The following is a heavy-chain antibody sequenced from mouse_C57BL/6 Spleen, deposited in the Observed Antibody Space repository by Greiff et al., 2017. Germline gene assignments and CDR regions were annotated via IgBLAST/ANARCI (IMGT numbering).Heavy chain of an antibody. CDR2: IRSKSSHYAT. CDR1: GFTFNTYA. CDR3: VRSIWCFDV. J-gene: IGHJ1*03. Sequence: EVMLVESGGGLVQPKGSLKLSCAASGFTFNTYAMHWVRPAPGKGLEWVARIRSKSSHYATYYADSVKDRFTISRDDSQGMLYLQMNNLKTEDTSMYYCVRSIWCFDVWGTGTTVTVSS. V-gene: IGHV10-3*01.